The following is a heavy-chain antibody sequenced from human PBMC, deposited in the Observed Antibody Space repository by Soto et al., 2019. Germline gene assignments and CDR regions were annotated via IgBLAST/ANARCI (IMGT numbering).Heavy chain of an antibody. D-gene: IGHD2-15*01. CDR2: INHSGST. CDR3: ARGRVGYCSGGSCHTFQH. J-gene: IGHJ1*01. Sequence: SETLSLTCAVYGGSFSGYYWSWIRQPPGKGLEWIGEINHSGSTNYNPSLKSRVTISVDTSKNQFSLKLSSVTAADTAVYYCARGRVGYCSGGSCHTFQHWGQGTLVTVSS. V-gene: IGHV4-34*01. CDR1: GGSFSGYY.